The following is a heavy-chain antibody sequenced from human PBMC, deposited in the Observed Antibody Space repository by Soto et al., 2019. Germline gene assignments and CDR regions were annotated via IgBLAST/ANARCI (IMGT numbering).Heavy chain of an antibody. J-gene: IGHJ4*02. CDR3: TIIAATNTFDY. V-gene: IGHV1-3*04. CDR1: GYSFTAYA. D-gene: IGHD1-7*01. Sequence: RASVKVSCKASGYSFTAYAMHWVRQAPGQRPEWMGWINTGNGYTKYSQKFQGRVTITRDTSASRVYMELDSLRSEDTAIYYCTIIAATNTFDYWGQGTLVTVSS. CDR2: INTGNGYT.